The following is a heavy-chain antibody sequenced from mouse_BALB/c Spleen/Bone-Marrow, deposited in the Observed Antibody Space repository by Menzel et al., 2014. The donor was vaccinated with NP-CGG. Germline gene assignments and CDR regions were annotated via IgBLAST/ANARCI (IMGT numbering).Heavy chain of an antibody. CDR3: SRGDGYYDYVMDY. D-gene: IGHD2-3*01. CDR2: INPSNGGT. V-gene: IGHV1S81*02. J-gene: IGHJ4*01. CDR1: GYTFTSYY. Sequence: LQESGAELVKPGASVKLSCKASGYTFTSYYIYWVKQRPGQGLEWIGGINPSNGGTNFNEKFKSKATLTVDKSSSTAYMQLSSLTSEDSAVYYCSRGDGYYDYVMDYWGQGTSVTVSS.